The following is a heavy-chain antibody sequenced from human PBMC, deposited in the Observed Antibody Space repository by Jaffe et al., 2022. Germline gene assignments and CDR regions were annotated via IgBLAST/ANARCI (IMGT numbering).Heavy chain of an antibody. CDR2: IYTSGST. D-gene: IGHD4-17*01. V-gene: IGHV4-61*02. CDR3: ARDIYGYFQH. J-gene: IGHJ1*01. CDR1: GGSISSGSYY. Sequence: QVQLQESGPGLVKPSQTLSLTCTVSGGSISSGSYYWSWIRQPAGKGLEWIGRIYTSGSTNYNPSLKSRVTISVDTSKNQFSLKLSSVTAADTAVYYCARDIYGYFQHWGQGTLVTVSS.